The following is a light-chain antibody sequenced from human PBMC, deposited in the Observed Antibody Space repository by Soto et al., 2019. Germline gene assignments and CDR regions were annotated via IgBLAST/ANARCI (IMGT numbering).Light chain of an antibody. CDR1: QGVSSTY. CDR2: GAS. CDR3: QHYNTWPPDT. V-gene: IGKV3-15*01. Sequence: EKALTQSPVTLSLSPGERATLSCRASQGVSSTYLICYQQKPGQATRLLIYGASTRATGIPARFSGSGSGTDSPLSITSLQSEDFAVYYCQHYNTWPPDTFGQGTKVDI. J-gene: IGKJ1*01.